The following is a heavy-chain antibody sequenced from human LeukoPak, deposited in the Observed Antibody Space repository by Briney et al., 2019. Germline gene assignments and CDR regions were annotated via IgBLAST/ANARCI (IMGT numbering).Heavy chain of an antibody. D-gene: IGHD3-10*01. V-gene: IGHV1-2*02. Sequence: ASVTVSCKASGYPFTGYYIHWVRQAPGQGLEWMGWINPNSGGTNYAQRFQGRVAMTRDTSINTAYMELSRLRSDDTAVYYCVRDGYYQDLGKYYIPFDYWGQGTLVTVSS. J-gene: IGHJ4*02. CDR1: GYPFTGYY. CDR2: INPNSGGT. CDR3: VRDGYYQDLGKYYIPFDY.